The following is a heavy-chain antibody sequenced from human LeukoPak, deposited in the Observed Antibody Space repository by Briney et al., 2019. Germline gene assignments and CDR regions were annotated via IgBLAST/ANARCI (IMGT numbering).Heavy chain of an antibody. D-gene: IGHD3/OR15-3a*01. CDR3: ARGWTGYPYYFDY. Sequence: SETLSLTCTVSGGSISSYYWSWIRQPPGKGLEWIGYIYYSGSTNYNPSLKSRVTISVDTSKNHFSLKLSSVTAADTAVYYCARGWTGYPYYFDYWGQGTLVTVSS. V-gene: IGHV4-59*01. CDR1: GGSISSYY. CDR2: IYYSGST. J-gene: IGHJ4*02.